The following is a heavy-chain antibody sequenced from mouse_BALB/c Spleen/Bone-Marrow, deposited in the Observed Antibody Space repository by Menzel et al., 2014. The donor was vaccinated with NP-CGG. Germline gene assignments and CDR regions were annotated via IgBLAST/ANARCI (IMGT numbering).Heavy chain of an antibody. CDR3: ARPLYDGYYP. CDR1: GYTFSSYW. J-gene: IGHJ2*01. CDR2: ILPGSCST. D-gene: IGHD2-3*01. Sequence: QVQLQQPGGELMKPGASVKISCKATGYTFSSYWIEWVKQRPGHGLEWIGEILPGSCSTNYNEKFKGKATFTGDTSSNPAYMQLSSLTSEDSAVYYCARPLYDGYYPWGQGTTLTVSS. V-gene: IGHV1-9*01.